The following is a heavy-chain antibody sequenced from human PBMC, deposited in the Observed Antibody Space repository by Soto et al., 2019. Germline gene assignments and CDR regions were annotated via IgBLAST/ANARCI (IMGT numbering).Heavy chain of an antibody. CDR2: IIPIFGTA. J-gene: IGHJ6*02. Sequence: SVKVSCKASGGTFSSYAISWVRQAPGQGLEWMGGIIPIFGTANYAQKFQGRVTITADESTSTAYMELSSLRSEDTAVYYCARNGDNNYGGNWNYYYYGMDVWGQGTTVTVSS. D-gene: IGHD4-17*01. V-gene: IGHV1-69*13. CDR3: ARNGDNNYGGNWNYYYYGMDV. CDR1: GGTFSSYA.